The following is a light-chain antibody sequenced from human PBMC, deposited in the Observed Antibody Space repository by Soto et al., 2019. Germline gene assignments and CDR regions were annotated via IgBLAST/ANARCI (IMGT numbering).Light chain of an antibody. CDR3: VEALQTLT. J-gene: IGKJ2*01. CDR2: LGS. Sequence: DIVMTQSPLSLPVTPGEAASISCRSSQSLLNSDGYNCLEWYLQRPGQSPQLLIYLGSNRASGVPERISCSGSGTNFTLKISRVGAEDVGVYYCVEALQTLTFGQGTKLEIK. V-gene: IGKV2-28*01. CDR1: QSLLNSDGYNC.